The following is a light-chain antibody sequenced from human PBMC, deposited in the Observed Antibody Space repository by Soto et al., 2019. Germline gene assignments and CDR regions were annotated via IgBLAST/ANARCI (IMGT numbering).Light chain of an antibody. J-gene: IGLJ7*01. Sequence: QSVLTQPASVSGSPGQLITISCTGTSSDVGAYNFVSWYQHHPGRAPKLIIYEVTIRPSGVSNRFSGSKSGNTASLTISGLQAEDEADYYCSSYTTSAPYVFGSGTQLTVL. V-gene: IGLV2-14*01. CDR2: EVT. CDR1: SSDVGAYNF. CDR3: SSYTTSAPYV.